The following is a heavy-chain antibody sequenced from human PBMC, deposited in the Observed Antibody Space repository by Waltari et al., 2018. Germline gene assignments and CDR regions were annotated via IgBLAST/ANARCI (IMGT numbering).Heavy chain of an antibody. J-gene: IGHJ4*02. CDR2: SVPSFCTA. V-gene: IGHV1-69*08. CDR3: ARDMYGGTAY. CDR1: GDTFSRYA. Sequence: QVQLVQSGAEVKKPGSSVKVSCKASGDTFSRYAISWVRQAPGQGLEWMGTSVPSFCTANDARKLQGRVTLTADKSTSTAYMELNSLRTEDTAIYYCARDMYGGTAYWGQGALVTVSS. D-gene: IGHD1-1*01.